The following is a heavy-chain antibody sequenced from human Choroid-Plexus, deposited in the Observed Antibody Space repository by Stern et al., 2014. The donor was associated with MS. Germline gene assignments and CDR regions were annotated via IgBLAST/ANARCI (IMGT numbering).Heavy chain of an antibody. V-gene: IGHV3-30*18. CDR2: VSHDGSYK. CDR1: GFTFGSCA. D-gene: IGHD2/OR15-2a*01. J-gene: IGHJ5*02. Sequence: VQLVESGGGVVQPGRPLRLSCVASGFTFGSCAMHWVRQAPGKGLEWVGGVSHDGSYKYYADSVKRRFTISRDNSQNTLYMQMSSLRPEDTAVYYCAKDRQYLTYFFDHWGQGSLVTVSS. CDR3: AKDRQYLTYFFDH.